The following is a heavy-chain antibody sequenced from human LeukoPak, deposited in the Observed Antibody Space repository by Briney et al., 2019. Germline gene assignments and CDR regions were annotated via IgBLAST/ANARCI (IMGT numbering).Heavy chain of an antibody. CDR3: ALHSPEYYFDH. J-gene: IGHJ4*02. V-gene: IGHV1-69*13. CDR1: GGTFTSYA. CDR2: IIPIFGTA. Sequence: SVNVSCKASGGTFTSYAISWVRQAPGQGREWVGGIIPIFGTANYAQKFQGRVTLTPDAPTSIRYKELRRLRCEDTAVYCCALHSPEYYFDHWGQGTRVTVSS. D-gene: IGHD2-21*01.